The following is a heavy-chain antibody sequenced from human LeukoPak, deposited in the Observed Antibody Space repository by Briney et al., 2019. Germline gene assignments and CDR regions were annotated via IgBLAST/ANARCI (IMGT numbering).Heavy chain of an antibody. CDR2: IYYSGST. D-gene: IGHD6-13*01. Sequence: SETLSLTCTVPGGSISSSSYYWGWIRQPPGKGLEWIGSIYYSGSTYYNPSPKSRVTISVDTSKNQFSLKLSSVTAADTAVYYCAVAAAGDSFDYWGQGTLVTVSS. V-gene: IGHV4-39*01. CDR1: GGSISSSSYY. CDR3: AVAAAGDSFDY. J-gene: IGHJ4*02.